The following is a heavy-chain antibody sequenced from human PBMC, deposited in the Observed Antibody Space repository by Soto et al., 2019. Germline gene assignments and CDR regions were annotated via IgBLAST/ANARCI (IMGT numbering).Heavy chain of an antibody. Sequence: SETLSLTCTVSGGSINSYYWSWIRQPTGKGLEWIGYIYYSGSTNYNPSLKSRVTISVDTSKNQFSLKLSSVTAADTAVYYCARASTHPDYYYYGMDVWGQGTTVTVSS. CDR2: IYYSGST. CDR3: ARASTHPDYYYYGMDV. CDR1: GGSINSYY. J-gene: IGHJ6*02. V-gene: IGHV4-59*08.